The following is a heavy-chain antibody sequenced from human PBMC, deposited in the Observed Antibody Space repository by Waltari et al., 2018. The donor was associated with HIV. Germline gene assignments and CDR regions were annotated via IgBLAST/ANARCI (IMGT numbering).Heavy chain of an antibody. CDR2: IKPKSGGT. J-gene: IGHJ4*02. CDR1: GYTFTGYY. Sequence: QVQLVQSGAEVKKPGASVKVSCKASGYTFTGYYVQWVRQATGKRREWMGWIKPKSGGTNYAQKVQGRVTMTRDTAISTSYMELSRLRSEDTAVYYCARDQGGIAVAGTPGDYWGQGTLVTVSS. V-gene: IGHV1-2*02. CDR3: ARDQGGIAVAGTPGDY. D-gene: IGHD6-19*01.